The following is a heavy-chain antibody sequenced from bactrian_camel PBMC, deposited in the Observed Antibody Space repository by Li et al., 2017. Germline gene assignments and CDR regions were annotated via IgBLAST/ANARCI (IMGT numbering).Heavy chain of an antibody. Sequence: QVQLVESGGGLVQPGGSLRLSCAASGFTFGLSSMSWVRQIPGKGYEWDSGISARATETRYADSVKGRFTISRDNAKNMLYLQLNNLKVEDTAMYYCAEGRTEVPHDCCASKGTQVTVS. V-gene: IGHV3S1*01. CDR2: ISARATET. D-gene: IGHD6*01. J-gene: IGHJ4*01. CDR1: GFTFGLSS.